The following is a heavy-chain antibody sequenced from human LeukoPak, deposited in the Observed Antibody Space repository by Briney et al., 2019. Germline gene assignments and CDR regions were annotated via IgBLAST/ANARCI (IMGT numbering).Heavy chain of an antibody. CDR2: IYHSGST. Sequence: PSETLSLTCTVSGGSISSGGYYWSWIRQPPGKGLEWIGYIYHSGSTYYNPSLKSRVTISVDRSKNQFSLKLSSVTAADTAVYYCARMIWGDGYNQGETDWFDPWGQGTLVTVSS. J-gene: IGHJ5*02. CDR1: GGSISSGGYY. D-gene: IGHD5-24*01. CDR3: ARMIWGDGYNQGETDWFDP. V-gene: IGHV4-30-2*01.